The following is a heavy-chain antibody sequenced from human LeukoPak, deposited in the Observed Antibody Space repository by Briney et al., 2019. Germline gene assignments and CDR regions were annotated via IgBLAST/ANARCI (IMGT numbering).Heavy chain of an antibody. D-gene: IGHD1-26*01. CDR1: GGSISSGDYY. CDR3: ASDSGSSPFDY. J-gene: IGHJ4*02. V-gene: IGHV4-30-4*08. CDR2: IYYSGST. Sequence: SQTLSLTCTVSGGSISSGDYYWSWIRQPPGKGLEWFGYIYYSGSTYYNPSLKSRVTISVDTSKNQFSLNLSSVTAADTAVYYCASDSGSSPFDYWGQGTLVTVSS.